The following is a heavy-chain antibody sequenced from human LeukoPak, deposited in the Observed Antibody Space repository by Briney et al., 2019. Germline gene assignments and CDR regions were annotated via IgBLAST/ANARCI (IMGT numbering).Heavy chain of an antibody. CDR3: ARDYPPGSGQPFDY. CDR1: GGSISSSSYY. V-gene: IGHV4-39*07. D-gene: IGHD3-10*01. CDR2: IYYSGST. Sequence: SETLSLTCTVSGGSISSSSYYWGWIRQPPGKGLEWIGSIYYSGSTYYNPSLKSRVTISVDKSKNQFSLKLSSVTAADTAVYYCARDYPPGSGQPFDYWGQGTLVTVSS. J-gene: IGHJ4*02.